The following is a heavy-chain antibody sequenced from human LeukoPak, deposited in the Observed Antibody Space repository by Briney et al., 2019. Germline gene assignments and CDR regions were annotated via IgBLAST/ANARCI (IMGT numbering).Heavy chain of an antibody. CDR3: ATPPPGTMVRGVIIWPQFDY. J-gene: IGHJ4*02. Sequence: KPGGSLRLSCAASGFTFSSYSMNWVRQAPGKGLEWVSSISSSSSYIYYADSVKGRFTISRDNAKNSLYLQMNSLRAEDTAVYYCATPPPGTMVRGVIIWPQFDYWGQGTLVTVSS. CDR1: GFTFSSYS. V-gene: IGHV3-21*04. D-gene: IGHD3-10*01. CDR2: ISSSSSYI.